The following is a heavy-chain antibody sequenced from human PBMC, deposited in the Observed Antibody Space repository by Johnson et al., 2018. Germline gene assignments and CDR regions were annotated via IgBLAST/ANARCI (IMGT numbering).Heavy chain of an antibody. CDR1: GGSISSYY. Sequence: QVQLQESGPGLVKPSETLSLTCTVSGGSISSYYWSWIRQPPGKGLEWIGHIYYSGGTNYNPSLKSRVTISLDTSKKQFSLKLTSVTAADTAGYYCARGPPVVHYYYGMDVWGQGTTVTVSS. CDR2: IYYSGGT. D-gene: IGHD3-16*02. J-gene: IGHJ6*02. V-gene: IGHV4-59*01. CDR3: ARGPPVVHYYYGMDV.